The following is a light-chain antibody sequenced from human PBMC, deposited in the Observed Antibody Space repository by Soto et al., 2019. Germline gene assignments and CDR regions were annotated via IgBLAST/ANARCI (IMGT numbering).Light chain of an antibody. CDR1: QSISRY. CDR2: GTS. Sequence: DLQMTQSPSSLSASVGDRVTIPCRASQSISRYLNWYQQKPGKAPNLLIYGTSNLQSGVPSRFSGSGSGTDFTLTISSLQPEDFVTYYCQQTFSTPLTFGAGTKVEIK. J-gene: IGKJ4*01. V-gene: IGKV1-39*01. CDR3: QQTFSTPLT.